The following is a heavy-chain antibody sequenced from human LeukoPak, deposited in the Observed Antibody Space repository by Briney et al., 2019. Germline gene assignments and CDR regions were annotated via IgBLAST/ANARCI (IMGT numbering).Heavy chain of an antibody. Sequence: GGSLRLSCAASGFTFSSYSMNWVRQAPGKGLEWVSSISSSSLYYADSVKGRFTISRDNAKNSLYLQMNSLRAEDTAVYYCARLLVYNSGGEAFDCWGQGTLVTVSS. CDR3: ARLLVYNSGGEAFDC. D-gene: IGHD3-10*01. J-gene: IGHJ4*02. CDR1: GFTFSSYS. CDR2: ISSSSL. V-gene: IGHV3-21*01.